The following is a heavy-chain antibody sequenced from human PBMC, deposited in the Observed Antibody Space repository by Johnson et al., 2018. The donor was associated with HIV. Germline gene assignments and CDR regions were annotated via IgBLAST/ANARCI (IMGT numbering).Heavy chain of an antibody. D-gene: IGHD1-14*01. CDR2: IRYEGSNQ. J-gene: IGHJ3*02. CDR1: GFTFSSYG. V-gene: IGHV3-30*02. CDR3: AKDSPNRDAFDI. Sequence: QVQVVESGGGVVQPGGSMRLSCAASGFTFSSYGMHWVRQAPGKGLEWVAFIRYEGSNQYYAEYVKGRFTISRDHSKNTLYLQRNSLRAEDTAGYYCAKDSPNRDAFDIWGQGTMVTVSS.